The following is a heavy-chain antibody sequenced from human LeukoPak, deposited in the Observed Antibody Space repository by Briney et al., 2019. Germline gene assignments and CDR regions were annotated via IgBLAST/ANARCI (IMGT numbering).Heavy chain of an antibody. J-gene: IGHJ3*01. V-gene: IGHV3-20*04. D-gene: IGHD2-2*01. CDR1: GFTFDDYG. CDR3: ATYCSSITCDAFDV. Sequence: GGSLRLSCAASGFTFDDYGMSWVRQAPGRELEWVSGINWNGGSTSYADSVKGRFTISRDNAKNSLFLQMNGLRAEDTSLYYCATYCSSITCDAFDVWGQGTMVTVSS. CDR2: INWNGGST.